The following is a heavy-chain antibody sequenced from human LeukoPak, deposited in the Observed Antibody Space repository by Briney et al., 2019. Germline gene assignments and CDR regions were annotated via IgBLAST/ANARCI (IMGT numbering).Heavy chain of an antibody. CDR3: ARGPPLRGYSYGYPFDY. CDR2: INAGNGNT. Sequence: ASVKVSCKASGYTFTSYAMHWVRQAPGQRLEWMGWINAGNGNTKYSQKFQGRVTITRDTSASTAYMELSSLRSEDTAVYYCARGPPLRGYSYGYPFDYWGQGTLVTVSS. D-gene: IGHD5-18*01. J-gene: IGHJ4*02. V-gene: IGHV1-3*01. CDR1: GYTFTSYA.